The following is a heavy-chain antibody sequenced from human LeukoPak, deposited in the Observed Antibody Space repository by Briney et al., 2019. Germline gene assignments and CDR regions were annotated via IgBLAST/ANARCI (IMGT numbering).Heavy chain of an antibody. D-gene: IGHD7-27*01. CDR1: GFTFSNAW. Sequence: PGGSLRLSCAASGFTFSNAWMSWFRQAPGKGLEWVGFIRSKAYGGTTEYAASVKGRFTISRDDSKSIAYLQKNSLKTEDTAVYYCTRAQNGGTYFDYWGQGTLVNVST. J-gene: IGHJ4*02. CDR2: IRSKAYGGTT. CDR3: TRAQNGGTYFDY. V-gene: IGHV3-49*03.